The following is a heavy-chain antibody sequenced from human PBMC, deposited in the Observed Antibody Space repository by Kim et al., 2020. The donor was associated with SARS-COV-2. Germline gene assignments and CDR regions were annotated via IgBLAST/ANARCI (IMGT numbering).Heavy chain of an antibody. V-gene: IGHV4-31*03. Sequence: SETLSLTCTVSGGSISSGGYYWSWIRQHPGKGLEWIGYIYYSGSTYYNPSLKSRVTISVDTSKNQFSLKLSSVTAADTAVYYCARDYPRGGNSFYYYGMDVWGQGTTVTVSS. D-gene: IGHD2-21*02. CDR2: IYYSGST. J-gene: IGHJ6*02. CDR3: ARDYPRGGNSFYYYGMDV. CDR1: GGSISSGGYY.